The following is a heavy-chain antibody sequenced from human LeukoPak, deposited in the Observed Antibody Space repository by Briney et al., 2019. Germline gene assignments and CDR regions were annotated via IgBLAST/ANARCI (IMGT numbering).Heavy chain of an antibody. CDR1: GFTFSTYA. J-gene: IGHJ4*02. D-gene: IGHD3-3*01. V-gene: IGHV3-30-3*01. CDR2: ISFDGNYK. CDR3: AREPRIGLPILERTIDY. Sequence: GGSLRLSCAASGFTFSTYAIHWVRQAPGRGLEWVTFISFDGNYKYYTDSVRGRFTISRDNSKNTLYLQMNSLRAEDTAVYYCAREPRIGLPILERTIDYWGQGTLVTVSS.